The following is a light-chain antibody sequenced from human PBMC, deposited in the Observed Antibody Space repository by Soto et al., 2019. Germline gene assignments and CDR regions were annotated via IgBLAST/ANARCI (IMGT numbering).Light chain of an antibody. V-gene: IGLV1-44*01. CDR3: AAWDDSLNVYV. Sequence: QSALTQPPSTSGAPGQRVTISCSGSSSNIGSTTVNWYRQLPGTAPKLLIYSNDHRPSGVPARFSGSKSGTSASLAISGLQSEDEADYYCAAWDDSLNVYVFGTGTKLTVL. CDR1: SSNIGSTT. J-gene: IGLJ1*01. CDR2: SND.